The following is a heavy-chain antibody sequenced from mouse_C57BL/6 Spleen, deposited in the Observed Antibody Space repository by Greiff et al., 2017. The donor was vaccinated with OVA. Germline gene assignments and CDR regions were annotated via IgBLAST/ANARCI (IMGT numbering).Heavy chain of an antibody. CDR2: IDPETGGT. D-gene: IGHD2-2*01. V-gene: IGHV1-15*01. CDR3: TRSGGGYDSYYFDY. CDR1: GYTFTDYE. J-gene: IGHJ2*01. Sequence: QVQLKQSGAELVRPGASVTLSCKASGYTFTDYEMHWVKQTPVHGLEWIGAIDPETGGTAYNQKFKGKAILTADKSSRTAYMELRSLTSDDSAVYYCTRSGGGYDSYYFDYWGQGTTLTVSS.